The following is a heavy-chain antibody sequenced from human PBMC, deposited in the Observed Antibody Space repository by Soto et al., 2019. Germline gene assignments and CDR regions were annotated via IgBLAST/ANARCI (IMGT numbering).Heavy chain of an antibody. D-gene: IGHD3-10*01. CDR2: IWYDGSNK. CDR1: GFTFSSYG. V-gene: IGHV3-33*01. Sequence: QVQLVESGGGVVQPGRSLRLSCAASGFTFSSYGMHWVRQAPGKGLEWVAVIWYDGSNKYYADSVKGRFTISRDNSKNTLYLQMNSLRAEDTAVYYCARVHEFGEDNNWFDPWGQGTLVIVSP. CDR3: ARVHEFGEDNNWFDP. J-gene: IGHJ5*02.